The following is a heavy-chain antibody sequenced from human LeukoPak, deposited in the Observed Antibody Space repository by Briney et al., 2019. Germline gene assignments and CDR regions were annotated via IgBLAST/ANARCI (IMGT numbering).Heavy chain of an antibody. CDR2: ISYDGSNK. CDR1: GFTFSSYG. CDR3: AKSEATMIVAPLGY. D-gene: IGHD3-22*01. Sequence: GGSLRLSCAASGFTFSSYGMHWVRQAPGKGLEWVAVISYDGSNKYYADSVKGRFTISRDNSKNTLYLQTNSPRAEDTAVYYCAKSEATMIVAPLGYWGQGTLVTVSS. V-gene: IGHV3-30*18. J-gene: IGHJ4*02.